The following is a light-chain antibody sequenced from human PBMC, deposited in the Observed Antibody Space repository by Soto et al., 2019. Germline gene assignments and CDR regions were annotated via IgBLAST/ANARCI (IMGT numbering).Light chain of an antibody. CDR3: HQYHNFSRA. CDR1: QSISRD. J-gene: IGKJ1*01. V-gene: IGKV1-5*01. Sequence: DIQLTQSPSPLSGSVGERVTIXCRASQSISRDLNWYQQKSGKAPKFLIYAASSLKNGVPSRFSGSGSGTEFTLTVSSLQPDDFATYYCHQYHNFSRAFGQGTKVDI. CDR2: AAS.